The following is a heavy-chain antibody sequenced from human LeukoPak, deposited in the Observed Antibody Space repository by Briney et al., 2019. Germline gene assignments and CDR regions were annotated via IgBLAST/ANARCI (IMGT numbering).Heavy chain of an antibody. D-gene: IGHD5-24*01. CDR1: GGSISSHY. Sequence: SETLSLTCTVSGGSISSHYWSWLRQPPGKGLEWIGYIYYSGSTNYNPSLKSRVTISVDTSKNQFSLKLSSVTAADTAVYYCARTIDGGDGPEIYFDYWGQGTLVTVSS. CDR3: ARTIDGGDGPEIYFDY. J-gene: IGHJ4*02. V-gene: IGHV4-59*11. CDR2: IYYSGST.